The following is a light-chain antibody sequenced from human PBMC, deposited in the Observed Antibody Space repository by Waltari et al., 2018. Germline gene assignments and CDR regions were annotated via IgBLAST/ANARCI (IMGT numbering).Light chain of an antibody. CDR3: QHYVRLPAT. J-gene: IGKJ1*01. V-gene: IGKV3-20*01. CDR1: QSVGRT. CDR2: GTS. Sequence: DIVLTQSPGTLYLSPGERTTLFCRASQSVGRTLAWYQQKPGQAPRLIIYGTSSRATDIPDRFSGSGSGTDFSLTINRLEPEDFAVYYCQHYVRLPATFGQGTKVEIK.